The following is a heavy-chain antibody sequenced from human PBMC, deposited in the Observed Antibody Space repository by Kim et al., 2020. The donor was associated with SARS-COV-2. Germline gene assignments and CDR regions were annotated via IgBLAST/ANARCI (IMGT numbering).Heavy chain of an antibody. V-gene: IGHV4-39*01. D-gene: IGHD3-10*01. CDR3: ARPRSIWFGELLYKGLGAFDI. Sequence: SETLSLTCTVSGGSISSSSYYWGWIRQPPGKGLEWIGSIYYSGSTYYNPSLKSRVTISVDTSKNQFSLTLSSVTAADTAVYDCARPRSIWFGELLYKGLGAFDIWGQGTMVTVSS. J-gene: IGHJ3*02. CDR1: GGSISSSSYY. CDR2: IYYSGST.